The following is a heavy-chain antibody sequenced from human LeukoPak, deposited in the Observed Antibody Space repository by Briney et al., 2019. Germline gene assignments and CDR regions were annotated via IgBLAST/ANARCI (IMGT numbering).Heavy chain of an antibody. V-gene: IGHV3-23*01. D-gene: IGHD3-16*01. Sequence: SGGSLRLSCAASGFVFSTYAMGWVRQAPGKGLEWVSAISGSGGSTYYADSVKGRFTISRDNSKNTLYLQMNSLRAEDTAVYYCAKGGHYFDYWGQGTLVTVSS. J-gene: IGHJ4*02. CDR1: GFVFSTYA. CDR2: ISGSGGST. CDR3: AKGGHYFDY.